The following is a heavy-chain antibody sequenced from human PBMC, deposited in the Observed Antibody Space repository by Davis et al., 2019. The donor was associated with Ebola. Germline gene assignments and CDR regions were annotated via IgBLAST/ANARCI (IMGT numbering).Heavy chain of an antibody. J-gene: IGHJ6*04. CDR2: ISSSSSTI. CDR3: ARDPVAVAGTLYHGMDV. Sequence: GESLKISCAASGFTFSSYSMNWVRQAPGKGLEWVSYISSSSSTIYYADSVKGRFTISRDNAKNSLYLQMNSLRDEDTAVYYCARDPVAVAGTLYHGMDVWGKGTTVTVSS. D-gene: IGHD6-19*01. V-gene: IGHV3-48*02. CDR1: GFTFSSYS.